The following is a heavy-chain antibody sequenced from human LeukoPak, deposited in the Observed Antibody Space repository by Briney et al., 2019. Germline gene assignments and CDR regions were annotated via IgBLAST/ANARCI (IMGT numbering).Heavy chain of an antibody. CDR2: INWNGGST. Sequence: GGSLRLSCAASGFTFNDYGMRWVRQAPGTGLEWVADINWNGGSTGYADSVKGRFTISRDNAKNSLYLQMNSLRAEDTAVYYCARVDYDILTGYYAHYYYYYMDVWGKGTTVTISS. CDR1: GFTFNDYG. V-gene: IGHV3-20*04. D-gene: IGHD3-9*01. J-gene: IGHJ6*03. CDR3: ARVDYDILTGYYAHYYYYYMDV.